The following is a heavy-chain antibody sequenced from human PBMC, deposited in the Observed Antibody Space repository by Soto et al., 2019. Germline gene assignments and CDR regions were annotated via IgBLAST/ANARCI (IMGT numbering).Heavy chain of an antibody. J-gene: IGHJ6*02. V-gene: IGHV3-33*08. D-gene: IGHD6-6*01. Sequence: LRLSCAASGFSFGSYALSWVRQAPGKGLEWVAVIWYDGSNKYYADSVKGRFTISRDNSKNTLYLQMNSLRAEDTAVYYCARDGGIAARPYYYCGMDVWGQGTTVTVSS. CDR2: IWYDGSNK. CDR1: GFSFGSYA. CDR3: ARDGGIAARPYYYCGMDV.